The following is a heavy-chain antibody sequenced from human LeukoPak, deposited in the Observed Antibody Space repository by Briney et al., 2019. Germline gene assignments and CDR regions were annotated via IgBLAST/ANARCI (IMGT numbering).Heavy chain of an antibody. Sequence: GGSVRLSCAACGCILSRYAMNWLRQAPAKGLEGVSGTGSTGFSKFYADSVKGRFTVHRDNSKHKLPVQTNSLRAECTAVYYCAKDPAVVPAHYFDYWGEGTLVTVSS. CDR1: GCILSRYA. CDR2: TGSTGFSK. CDR3: AKDPAVVPAHYFDY. V-gene: IGHV3-23*01. D-gene: IGHD2-2*01. J-gene: IGHJ4*02.